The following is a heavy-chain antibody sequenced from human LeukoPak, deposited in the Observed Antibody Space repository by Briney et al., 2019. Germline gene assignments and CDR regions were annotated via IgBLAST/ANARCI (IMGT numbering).Heavy chain of an antibody. CDR3: ARDLGTRKSIAFAD. CDR2: ISYDGSNK. V-gene: IGHV3-30*04. Sequence: GGSLRLSCAASGFTFSSYAMHWVRQAPGKGLEWVAVISYDGSNKYYADSVKGRFTISRDNSKNTLYLQMNSLRAEDTAVYYCARDLGTRKSIAFADWGQGTLVTVSS. D-gene: IGHD6-6*01. J-gene: IGHJ4*02. CDR1: GFTFSSYA.